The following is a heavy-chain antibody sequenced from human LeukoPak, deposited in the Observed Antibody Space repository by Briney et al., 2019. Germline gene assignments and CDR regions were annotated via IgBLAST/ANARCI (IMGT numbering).Heavy chain of an antibody. V-gene: IGHV3-23*01. D-gene: IGHD6-6*01. J-gene: IGHJ4*02. CDR3: TRDKGSSYLSSFDS. Sequence: GGSLRLSCTVSGFSLSSYALSWVRRAPGKGLEWVSATSSSDAGKYYADSVRSRFTISRDNSKNTLYLQMNSLRAGDTAVYYCTRDKGSSYLSSFDSWGQGTLVTVSS. CDR2: TSSSDAGK. CDR1: GFSLSSYA.